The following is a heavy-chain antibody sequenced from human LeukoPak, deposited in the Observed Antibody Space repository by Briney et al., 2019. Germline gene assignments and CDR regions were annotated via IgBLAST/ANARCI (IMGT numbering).Heavy chain of an antibody. V-gene: IGHV3-30*04. CDR3: ARDRRSVVRGVLYFDY. D-gene: IGHD3-10*01. J-gene: IGHJ4*02. CDR2: ISYDGSNK. CDR1: GFTFSSYA. Sequence: GGSLRLSCAASGFTFSSYAIHWVRQAPGKGLEWVAVISYDGSNKYYADSVKGRFTISRDNSKNTLYLQMSSLRAEDTAVYYCARDRRSVVRGVLYFDYWGQGTLVTVSS.